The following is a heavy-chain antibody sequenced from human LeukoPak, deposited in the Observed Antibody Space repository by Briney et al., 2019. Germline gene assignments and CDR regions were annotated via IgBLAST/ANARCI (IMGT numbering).Heavy chain of an antibody. D-gene: IGHD2-2*01. CDR3: AKSGPAAGRPDAFDI. V-gene: IGHV4-39*07. CDR1: GGSVTTSSFY. CDR2: IYYSGIT. J-gene: IGHJ3*02. Sequence: SEALSLTCTLSGGSVTTSSFYWAWIRQPPGKGLECIGTIYYSGITYYHSSLKSRVIISVDTSKNQFSLKLNSVTAADTAVYFCAKSGPAAGRPDAFDIWGQGTMVTVSS.